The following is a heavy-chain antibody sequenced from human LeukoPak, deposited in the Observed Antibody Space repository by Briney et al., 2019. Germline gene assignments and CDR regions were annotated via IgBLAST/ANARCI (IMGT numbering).Heavy chain of an antibody. J-gene: IGHJ2*01. CDR2: IYYSGST. CDR3: ARTAEYTTIYFDL. D-gene: IGHD6-6*01. V-gene: IGHV4-30-4*08. Sequence: KPSETLSLTCTVSGGSISSGDYYWSWIRQPPGKGLEWIGYIYYSGSTYYNPSLKSRVTISVDTSKNQFSLKLSSVTAADKAVYYCARTAEYTTIYFDLWGRGTLLTVSS. CDR1: GGSISSGDYY.